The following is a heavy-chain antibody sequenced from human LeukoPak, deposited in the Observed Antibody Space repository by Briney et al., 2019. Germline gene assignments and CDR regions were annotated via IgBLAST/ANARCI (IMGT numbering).Heavy chain of an antibody. CDR1: GFTFHDSA. CDR2: IDRNSANK. J-gene: IGHJ3*02. Sequence: GTSLRLSCAASGFTFHDSAMHWVRQAPGKGLEWVSSIDRNSANKACTDSVKGRFSISRDNAKKSLYLQMNSLRAEDTALYYCAKPYFRGVGAFDIWGQGTMVTVSS. CDR3: AKPYFRGVGAFDI. D-gene: IGHD3-10*02. V-gene: IGHV3-9*01.